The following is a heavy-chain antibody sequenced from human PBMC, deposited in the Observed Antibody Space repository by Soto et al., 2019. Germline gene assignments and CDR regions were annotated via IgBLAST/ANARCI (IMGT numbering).Heavy chain of an antibody. J-gene: IGHJ4*02. V-gene: IGHV4-39*01. D-gene: IGHD5-12*01. Sequence: SETLSLTCTVSGGSISSSSYYWGWIRQPPGKGLEWIGSIYYSGSTYYNPSLKSRVTISVDTSKNQFSLKLSSVTAADTAVYYCARQVHSGYDVDWGQGTLVTVSS. CDR2: IYYSGST. CDR3: ARQVHSGYDVD. CDR1: GGSISSSSYY.